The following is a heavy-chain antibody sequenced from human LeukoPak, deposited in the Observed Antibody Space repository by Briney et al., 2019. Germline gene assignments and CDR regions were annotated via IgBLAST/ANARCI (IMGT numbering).Heavy chain of an antibody. CDR2: INSDGSST. V-gene: IGHV3-74*01. D-gene: IGHD2-21*01. J-gene: IGHJ5*02. CDR1: GFSFSNYW. Sequence: GGSLRLSCAASGFSFSNYWMHWVRHAPGKGLVWFSRINSDGSSTTYADSVKGRFTISRDNAKNTLYLQMNSLRAEDTAVYYCARDGVEFYNWFDPWGQGTLVTVSS. CDR3: ARDGVEFYNWFDP.